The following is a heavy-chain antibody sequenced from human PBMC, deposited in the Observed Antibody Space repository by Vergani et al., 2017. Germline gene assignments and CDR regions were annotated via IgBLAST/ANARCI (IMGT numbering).Heavy chain of an antibody. D-gene: IGHD3-3*01. J-gene: IGHJ3*02. CDR3: ARSIRFLAFIDAFDI. Sequence: EVQLVESGGGLVKPGGSLRLSCAASGFTFSSYSMNWARQAPGKGLEWVSSISSSSSYIYYADSVKGRFTISIDNAKSSLYLQMNSLRAEDTAVYYCARSIRFLAFIDAFDIWGQGTMVTVSS. V-gene: IGHV3-21*01. CDR2: ISSSSSYI. CDR1: GFTFSSYS.